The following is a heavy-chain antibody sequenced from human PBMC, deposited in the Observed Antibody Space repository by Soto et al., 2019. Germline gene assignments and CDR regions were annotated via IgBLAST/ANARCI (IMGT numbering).Heavy chain of an antibody. CDR3: ASDFLERELDP. D-gene: IGHD1-26*01. CDR1: GFTFSSYG. J-gene: IGHJ5*02. V-gene: IGHV3-33*01. Sequence: QVQLMESGGGVVQPGRSLRLSCAASGFTFSSYGIHWVRQAPGKGLEWVAVSWYDGSNNHFADSVKGRFTISRDNSKNTLYLQMKSVGAEDTAVYYCASDFLERELDPWGQGTLVIVSS. CDR2: SWYDGSNN.